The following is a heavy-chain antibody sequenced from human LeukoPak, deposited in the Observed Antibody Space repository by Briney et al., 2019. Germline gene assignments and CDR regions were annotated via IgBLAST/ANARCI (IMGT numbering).Heavy chain of an antibody. CDR2: IYSDNT. CDR1: EFTFSDYT. D-gene: IGHD4/OR15-4a*01. V-gene: IGHV3-53*01. J-gene: IGHJ4*02. CDR3: ARRAGAYSHPYDY. Sequence: GGSLRLSCAASEFTFSDYTINWVRQAPGKGLEWVSFIYSDNTHYSDSVKGRFTISRDNSKNTLYLQMNSLRAEDTAVYYCARRAGAYSHPYDYWGQGTLVTVSS.